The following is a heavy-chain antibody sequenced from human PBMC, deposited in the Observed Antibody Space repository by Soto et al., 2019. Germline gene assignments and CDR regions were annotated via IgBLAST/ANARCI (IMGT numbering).Heavy chain of an antibody. V-gene: IGHV4-59*01. J-gene: IGHJ6*02. Sequence: PSETLSLTCTVSGCSISSYYWSWIRQPPGKGLEWIGYIYYSGSTNYNPSLKSRVTISVDTSKNQFSLKLSSVTAADTAVYYCARDFTDSSGPTLGMGVWGQGTTVTVSS. CDR1: GCSISSYY. CDR2: IYYSGST. CDR3: ARDFTDSSGPTLGMGV. D-gene: IGHD6-19*01.